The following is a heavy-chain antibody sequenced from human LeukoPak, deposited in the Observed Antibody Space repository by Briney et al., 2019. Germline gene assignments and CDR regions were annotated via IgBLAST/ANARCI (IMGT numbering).Heavy chain of an antibody. Sequence: PGGSLRLSCAASGFTFSSYTMNWVRQAPGKGLEWVLYISSSSSSIYYADSVKGRFSISRDNAKNSLYLQMNSLRDEDTAVYYCARDRIIYGDYGDAFDIWGQGTMVTVSS. D-gene: IGHD4-17*01. V-gene: IGHV3-48*02. CDR2: ISSSSSSI. J-gene: IGHJ3*02. CDR1: GFTFSSYT. CDR3: ARDRIIYGDYGDAFDI.